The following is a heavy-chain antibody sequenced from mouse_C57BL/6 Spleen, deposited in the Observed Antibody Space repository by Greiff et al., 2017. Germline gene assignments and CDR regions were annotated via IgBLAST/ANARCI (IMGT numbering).Heavy chain of an antibody. D-gene: IGHD1-1*01. CDR1: GFTFSDYG. CDR3: ASAYYYGSSYGAY. J-gene: IGHJ3*01. V-gene: IGHV5-17*01. Sequence: EVKLVESGGGLVKPGGSLKLSCAASGFTFSDYGMHWVRQAPEKGLEWVAYLSSGSSTIYYADTVKGRFTISRDNAKNTLFLQMTSLRSEDTAMYYCASAYYYGSSYGAYWGPETLVTVSP. CDR2: LSSGSSTI.